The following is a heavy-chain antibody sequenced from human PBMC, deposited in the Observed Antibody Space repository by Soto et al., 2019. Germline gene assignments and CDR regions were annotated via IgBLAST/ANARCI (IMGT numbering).Heavy chain of an antibody. J-gene: IGHJ5*02. CDR2: IYYSGST. D-gene: IGHD3-22*01. V-gene: IGHV4-61*01. CDR3: ARIVVVTPQWFDP. Sequence: PSETLSLTCTVSGGSVSSGSYYWSWIRQPPGKGLEWIGYIYYSGSTNYNPSLKSRVTISVDTSKNQFSLKLSSVTAADTAVYYCARIVVVTPQWFDPWDQGTLVTVSS. CDR1: GGSVSSGSYY.